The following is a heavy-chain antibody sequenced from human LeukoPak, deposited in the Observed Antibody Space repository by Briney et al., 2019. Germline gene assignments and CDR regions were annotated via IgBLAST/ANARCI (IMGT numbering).Heavy chain of an antibody. CDR2: IIPMFGIA. V-gene: IGHV1-69*17. CDR3: ARGRSIAARPGYFQH. CDR1: GGTFSRYA. D-gene: IGHD6-6*01. J-gene: IGHJ1*01. Sequence: ASVKVSCKASGGTFSRYAISWVRQAPGQGLEWMGGIIPMFGIANYAQKFQGRVTMTRDTSTSTVYMELNSLRSEDTAVYYCARGRSIAARPGYFQHWGQGTLVTVSS.